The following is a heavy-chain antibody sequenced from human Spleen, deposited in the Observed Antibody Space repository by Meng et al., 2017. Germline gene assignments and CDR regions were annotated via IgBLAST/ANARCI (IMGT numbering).Heavy chain of an antibody. J-gene: IGHJ4*02. CDR3: ARAEDISAAGKLFGDY. D-gene: IGHD6-13*01. CDR1: GYTFPDYW. V-gene: IGHV1-2*06. CDR2: INPKSGDT. Sequence: ASVKVSCKASGYTFPDYWLHWVRRAPGQGLEWMGRINPKSGDTHHAQRFQGRVTMTGDTSISTAYMELSGLRSDDTAMYYCARAEDISAAGKLFGDYWGQGTLVTVSS.